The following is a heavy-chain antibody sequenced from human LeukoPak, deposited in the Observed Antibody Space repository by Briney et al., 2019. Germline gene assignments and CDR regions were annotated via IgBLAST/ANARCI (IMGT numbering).Heavy chain of an antibody. CDR2: IYQSGAT. D-gene: IGHD3-22*01. J-gene: IGHJ3*02. CDR1: GGSISNYY. V-gene: IGHV4-59*01. CDR3: ARVIQYYYDSSGHDAFDI. Sequence: SETLSLTCIVSGGSISNYYWSWFRQPPGKGLEWIGYIYQSGATSYNPSLRSRVTISVDTSKNQFSLKLSSVTAADTAVYYCARVIQYYYDSSGHDAFDIWGQGTMVTVSS.